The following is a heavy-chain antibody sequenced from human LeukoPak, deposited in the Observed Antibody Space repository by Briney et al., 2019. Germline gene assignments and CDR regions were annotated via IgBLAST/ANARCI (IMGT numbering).Heavy chain of an antibody. CDR1: GFTFSSYW. V-gene: IGHV3-74*01. CDR2: INSDGSST. Sequence: GGSLRLSCAASGFTFSSYWMHWVRQAPGKGLVWVSRINSDGSSTSYADPVKGRFTISRDNAKNTLYLQMNSLRAEDTAVYYCAKIYSSGVYAFDIWGQGTMVTVSS. CDR3: AKIYSSGVYAFDI. J-gene: IGHJ3*02. D-gene: IGHD6-19*01.